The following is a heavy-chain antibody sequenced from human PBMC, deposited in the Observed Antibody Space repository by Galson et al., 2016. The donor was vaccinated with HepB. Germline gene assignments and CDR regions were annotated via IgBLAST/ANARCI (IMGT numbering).Heavy chain of an antibody. Sequence: SVKVSCKASGYTFNSYGLSWVRQAPGQGLEWMGWISFYNDDIKYAQKFQGRATITRDTSTSTAYMDLRSLRSDDTAMYYCARSPESLYCSSTSCYEIDYWGQGTLVTVSS. J-gene: IGHJ4*02. CDR3: ARSPESLYCSSTSCYEIDY. CDR2: ISFYNDDI. V-gene: IGHV1-18*04. D-gene: IGHD2-2*01. CDR1: GYTFNSYG.